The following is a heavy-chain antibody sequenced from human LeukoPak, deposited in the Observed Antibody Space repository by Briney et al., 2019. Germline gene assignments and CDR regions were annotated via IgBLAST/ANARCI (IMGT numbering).Heavy chain of an antibody. CDR1: GFTFSSYA. D-gene: IGHD6-13*01. J-gene: IGHJ4*02. V-gene: IGHV3-23*01. Sequence: GGSLRLSCAASGFTFSSYAMSWVRQAPGKGLEWVSAISGSGVSTYYADPVKGRFTISRDNSKNTLYLQMNSLRAEATAVYYCAKDFPQQLGLYYFDYWGQGTLVTVSS. CDR3: AKDFPQQLGLYYFDY. CDR2: ISGSGVST.